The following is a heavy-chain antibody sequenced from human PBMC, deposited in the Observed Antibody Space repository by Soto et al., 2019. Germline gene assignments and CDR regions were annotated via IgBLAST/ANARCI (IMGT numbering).Heavy chain of an antibody. J-gene: IGHJ5*02. CDR1: GYTFINHT. D-gene: IGHD3-22*01. Sequence: ASVKVSCKASGYTFINHTIHWVRQAPGQSLEWMGGINAGSGNTKYSDILQGRVTITRDTSATTAYMELSTLRSEDAAVYYCARGHSRSGNWFDPWGQGTLVTVSS. CDR2: INAGSGNT. CDR3: ARGHSRSGNWFDP. V-gene: IGHV1-3*01.